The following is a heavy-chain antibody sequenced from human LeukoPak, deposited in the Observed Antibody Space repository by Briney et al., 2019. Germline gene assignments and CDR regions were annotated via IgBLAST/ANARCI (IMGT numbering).Heavy chain of an antibody. CDR3: ARCSSTSCTQQTIGMDV. J-gene: IGHJ6*02. V-gene: IGHV1-69*10. Sequence: SVKVSCKASGGTFSIYAISWVRQAPGQGLEWMGRIIPIFGIANYAQKFQGRVTITADKSTSTAYMELSSLRSEDTAVYYCARCSSTSCTQQTIGMDVWGQGTTVTVSS. CDR2: IIPIFGIA. D-gene: IGHD2-2*01. CDR1: GGTFSIYA.